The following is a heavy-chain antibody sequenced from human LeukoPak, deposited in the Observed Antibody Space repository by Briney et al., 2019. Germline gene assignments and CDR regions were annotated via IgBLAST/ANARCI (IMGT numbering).Heavy chain of an antibody. CDR2: IKQDGSEK. CDR1: GFTFSSNW. CDR3: ARVISEMATITPSFDY. J-gene: IGHJ4*02. D-gene: IGHD5-24*01. V-gene: IGHV3-7*01. Sequence: GGSLRLSCATSGFTFSSNWMSWVRQAPGKGLEWVANIKQDGSEKYYVDSVKGRFTISRDNAKNSLYLQTNSLRAEDTAVYYCARVISEMATITPSFDYWGQGTLVTVSS.